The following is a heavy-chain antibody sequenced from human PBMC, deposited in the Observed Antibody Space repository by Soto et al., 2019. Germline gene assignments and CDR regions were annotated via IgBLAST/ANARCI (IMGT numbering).Heavy chain of an antibody. Sequence: QVQLVQSGAEVKKPGASVKVSCKASGYTFTSYGISWVRQAPGQGLEWMGWISAYNWNTHYAQKLQVRVTMTTDTSTITAYMELRSLRSDDTAVYYCARSIAARSFGYFDLWGRGTLVTVSS. D-gene: IGHD6-6*01. CDR3: ARSIAARSFGYFDL. J-gene: IGHJ2*01. CDR2: ISAYNWNT. CDR1: GYTFTSYG. V-gene: IGHV1-18*01.